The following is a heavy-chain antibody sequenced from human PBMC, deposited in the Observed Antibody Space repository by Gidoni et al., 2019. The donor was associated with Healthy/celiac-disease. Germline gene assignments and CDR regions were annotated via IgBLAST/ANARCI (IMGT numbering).Heavy chain of an antibody. D-gene: IGHD3-10*01. CDR1: GVSRSNARMG. V-gene: IGHV2-26*01. Sequence: QVTGKEAGPGLVKPTETLTLTCTASGVSRSNARMGVSWIRQPPGKALEWLAHIFSNDEKSYITSLKSRLTISKDTSKSQVVLTMTNMDPVDTATYYCARIWFGEEFDPWGQGTLVTVSS. CDR2: IFSNDEK. J-gene: IGHJ5*02. CDR3: ARIWFGEEFDP.